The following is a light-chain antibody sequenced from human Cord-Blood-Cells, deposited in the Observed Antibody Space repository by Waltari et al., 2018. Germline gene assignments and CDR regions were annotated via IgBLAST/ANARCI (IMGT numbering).Light chain of an antibody. CDR1: SSDVGGYNY. V-gene: IGLV2-11*01. J-gene: IGLJ1*01. Sequence: QSALPQPRSVSGSPGQSVTISCTGTSSDVGGYNYVSWYQQHPGTAPKLMIYDVSKRPSGVPDRFSGSKSGNTASLTISGLQAEDEADYYCCSYAGSYTFYVFGTGTKVTVL. CDR2: DVS. CDR3: CSYAGSYTFYV.